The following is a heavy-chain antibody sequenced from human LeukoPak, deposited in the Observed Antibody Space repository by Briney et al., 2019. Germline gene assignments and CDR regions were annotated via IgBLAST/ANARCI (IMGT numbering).Heavy chain of an antibody. Sequence: GRSLRLSCAASGFTFDDYAMPWVRQAPGKGLEWVSGISWNSGSIGYADSVKGRFTISRDNAKNSLYLQMNSLRAEDTALYYCAKDMTSSGWYENDYWGQGTLVTVSS. CDR3: AKDMTSSGWYENDY. CDR1: GFTFDDYA. CDR2: ISWNSGSI. V-gene: IGHV3-9*01. D-gene: IGHD6-19*01. J-gene: IGHJ4*02.